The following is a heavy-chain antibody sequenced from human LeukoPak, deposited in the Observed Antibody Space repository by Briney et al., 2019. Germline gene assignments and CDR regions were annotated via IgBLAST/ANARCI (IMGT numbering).Heavy chain of an antibody. D-gene: IGHD5-12*01. Sequence: GGSLRLSCSASGFTFSSYAMHWVRQAPGKGLEYVSGITSNGGRTYYADSVKGRFTVYRDNSKNTLDLQMSSLRAEDTAVYYCVNGGYSGYDLDDWGQGTLVTVSS. V-gene: IGHV3-64D*09. CDR2: ITSNGGRT. CDR3: VNGGYSGYDLDD. CDR1: GFTFSSYA. J-gene: IGHJ4*02.